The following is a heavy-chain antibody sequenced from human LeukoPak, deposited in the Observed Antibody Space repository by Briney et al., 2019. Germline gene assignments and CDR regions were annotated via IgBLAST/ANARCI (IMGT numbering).Heavy chain of an antibody. CDR1: GGTFSSYA. J-gene: IGHJ4*02. D-gene: IGHD3-9*01. V-gene: IGHV1-69*13. Sequence: SVKVSCKASGGTFSSYAISWVRQAPGQGLEWMGGIIPIFGTANYAQKFQGRVTITADESTSTAYMELSSLRSENTAVYYCARDRYYDILTGFTLWGQGTLVTVSS. CDR3: ARDRYYDILTGFTL. CDR2: IIPIFGTA.